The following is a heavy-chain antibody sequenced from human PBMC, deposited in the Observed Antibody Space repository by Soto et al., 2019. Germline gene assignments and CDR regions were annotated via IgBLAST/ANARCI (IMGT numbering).Heavy chain of an antibody. J-gene: IGHJ6*02. D-gene: IGHD3-16*01. Sequence: PGGSLRLSCAASGFTFSSYSMNWVRQAPGKGLEWVSSISSSSSYIYYADSVKGRFTISRDNAKNSLYLQMNSLRAEDTAVYYCARDMITFGGVFSYYYGMDVWAQGTTVTLSS. CDR2: ISSSSSYI. CDR1: GFTFSSYS. V-gene: IGHV3-21*01. CDR3: ARDMITFGGVFSYYYGMDV.